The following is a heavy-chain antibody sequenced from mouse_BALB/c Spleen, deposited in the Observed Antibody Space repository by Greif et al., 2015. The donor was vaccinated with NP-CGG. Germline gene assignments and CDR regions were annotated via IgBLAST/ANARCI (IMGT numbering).Heavy chain of an antibody. CDR3: ARDGYYAMDY. CDR2: IWAGGST. CDR1: GFSLTSYG. J-gene: IGHJ4*01. V-gene: IGHV2-9*02. Sequence: VHLVESGPGLVAPSQSLSITCTVSGFSLTSYGVHWVRQPPGKGLEWLGVIWAGGSTNYNSALMSRLSISKDNSKSQVFLKMNSLQTDDTAMYYCARDGYYAMDYRGQGTSVTVSS.